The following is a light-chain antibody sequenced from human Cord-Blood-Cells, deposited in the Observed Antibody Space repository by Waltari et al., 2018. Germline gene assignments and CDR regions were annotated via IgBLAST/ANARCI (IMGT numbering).Light chain of an antibody. V-gene: IGLV2-23*01. CDR3: CSYAVSSTWV. J-gene: IGLJ3*02. CDR1: SSDVGSYNL. Sequence: QSALTQPASVSGSPGQSITISCTGTSSDVGSYNLVSWYQQHPGKAPNLMIYEGRKRPSGVPTPLSGSKSGNTASLTISGLQADDEADYYCCSYAVSSTWVFGGGTKLTGL. CDR2: EGR.